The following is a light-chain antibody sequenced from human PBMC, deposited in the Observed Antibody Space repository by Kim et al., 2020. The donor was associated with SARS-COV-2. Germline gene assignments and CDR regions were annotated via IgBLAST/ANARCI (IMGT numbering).Light chain of an antibody. V-gene: IGKV2-28*01. Sequence: DIVMTQSPLYLTVIPGEPASISCRSSESLLYSDENNYLHWYLQRPGQSPHHLIFLGSNRASGVPDRFSGSGSGTDFTLKISRVEAEDVGVYYCMHALRTPVTFGQGTKLEI. CDR3: MHALRTPVT. CDR2: LGS. CDR1: ESLLYSDENNY. J-gene: IGKJ2*01.